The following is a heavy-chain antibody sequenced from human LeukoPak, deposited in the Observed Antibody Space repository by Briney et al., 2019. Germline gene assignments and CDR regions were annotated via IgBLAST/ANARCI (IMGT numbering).Heavy chain of an antibody. Sequence: AASVKVSCKASGYTFTSYAMHWVRQAPGQRLEWMGWINAGNGNTKYSQKFQGRVTITRDTSASTAYMELSSLRSEDTAVYYCARALVNYYDSSGYYPLFDYWGQGTLVTVSS. CDR1: GYTFTSYA. J-gene: IGHJ4*02. V-gene: IGHV1-3*01. D-gene: IGHD3-22*01. CDR3: ARALVNYYDSSGYYPLFDY. CDR2: INAGNGNT.